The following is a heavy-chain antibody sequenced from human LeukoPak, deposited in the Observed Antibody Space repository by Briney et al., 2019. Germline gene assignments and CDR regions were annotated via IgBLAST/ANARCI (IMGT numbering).Heavy chain of an antibody. V-gene: IGHV4-34*01. Sequence: IPSETLSLTCAVYGGSFSGYYWSWIRQPPGKGLEWIGEINHSGSTNYNPSLESRVTISVDTSKNQFSLKLSSVTATDTAVYYCARERERVTTTWFDPWGQGTLVTVSS. CDR2: INHSGST. J-gene: IGHJ5*02. D-gene: IGHD4-11*01. CDR3: ARERERVTTTWFDP. CDR1: GGSFSGYY.